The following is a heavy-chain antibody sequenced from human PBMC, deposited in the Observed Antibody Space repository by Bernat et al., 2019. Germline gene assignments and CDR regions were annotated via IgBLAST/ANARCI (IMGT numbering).Heavy chain of an antibody. V-gene: IGHV4-34*01. CDR3: ARDSGGRGIAVAGNFDY. D-gene: IGHD6-19*01. CDR1: GGSFSGYY. CDR2: INHSGST. Sequence: QVQLQQWGAGLLKPSETLSLTCAVYGGSFSGYYWSWIRQPPGKGLEWIGEINHSGSTNYNPSLKSRVTISVDTSKNQFSLKLSSVTAADTAVYYCARDSGGRGIAVAGNFDYWGQGTLVTVSS. J-gene: IGHJ4*02.